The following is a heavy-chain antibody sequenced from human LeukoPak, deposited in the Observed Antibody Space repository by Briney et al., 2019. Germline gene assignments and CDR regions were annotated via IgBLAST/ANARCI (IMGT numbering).Heavy chain of an antibody. CDR1: GYTFTSYD. V-gene: IGHV1-8*01. CDR3: ARCKKRRNWFDP. Sequence: ASVKVSCKASGYTFTSYDINWVRQATGQGLEWMGWMNPNSGNTGYAQKFQGRVTMTRNTSISTAYMELSSLRSEDTAVYYCARCKKRRNWFDPWGQGTLVTVSS. CDR2: MNPNSGNT. D-gene: IGHD2/OR15-2a*01. J-gene: IGHJ5*02.